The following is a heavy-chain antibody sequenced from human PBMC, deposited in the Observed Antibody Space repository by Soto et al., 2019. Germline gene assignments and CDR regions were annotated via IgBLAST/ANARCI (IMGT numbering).Heavy chain of an antibody. CDR3: AREGGWYSSGWTYYGMDV. J-gene: IGHJ6*02. CDR2: ISAYNGNT. CDR1: GYTFTSYG. D-gene: IGHD6-19*01. V-gene: IGHV1-18*01. Sequence: ASGKVSCKASGYTFTSYGISWVRQAPGQGLEWMGWISAYNGNTNYAQKLQGRVTMTTDTSTSTAYMELRSLRSDDTAVYYCAREGGWYSSGWTYYGMDVWGQGTTVTVSS.